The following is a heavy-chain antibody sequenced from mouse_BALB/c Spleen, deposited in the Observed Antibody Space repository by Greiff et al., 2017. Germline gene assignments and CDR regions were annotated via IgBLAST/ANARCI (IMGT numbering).Heavy chain of an antibody. V-gene: IGHV6-6*02. CDR1: GFTFSSYW. CDR3: TRVDY. Sequence: EVKLMESGGGLVQPGGSMKLSCVASGFTFSSYWMSWVRQSPEKGLEWVAEIRLKSDNYATHYAESVKGKFTISRDDSKSRLYLQMNSLRAEDTGIYYCTRVDYWGQGTSVTVSS. CDR2: IRLKSDNYAT. J-gene: IGHJ4*01.